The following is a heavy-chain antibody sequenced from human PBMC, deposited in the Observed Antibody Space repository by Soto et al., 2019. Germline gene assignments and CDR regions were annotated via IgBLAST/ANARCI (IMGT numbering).Heavy chain of an antibody. D-gene: IGHD6-19*01. Sequence: PGGSLRLSCAASGFTFSNYAMSWVRQAPGKGLKWVSAITGIGAGTYYADSVKGRFTISRDNSKNTLFLQMNSLRVKDTAVYYCAKGLSGWYYIDYWGQGTLVTVSS. V-gene: IGHV3-23*01. J-gene: IGHJ4*02. CDR1: GFTFSNYA. CDR2: ITGIGAGT. CDR3: AKGLSGWYYIDY.